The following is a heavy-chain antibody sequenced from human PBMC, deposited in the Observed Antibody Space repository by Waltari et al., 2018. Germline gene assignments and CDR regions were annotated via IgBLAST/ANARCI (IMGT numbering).Heavy chain of an antibody. V-gene: IGHV4-61*02. CDR2: IYTSGGT. Sequence: QVQLQESGPGLVKPSQTLSLTCTVSGGSLSSGSYYCSWIRQPAGKGLEWIGRIYTSGGTNYNPAPKGRVTRSVDTSKNQFSRKLSSVTAADTAVYYCARDRWSTPNWFDPWGQGTLVTVSS. CDR3: ARDRWSTPNWFDP. CDR1: GGSLSSGSYY. D-gene: IGHD2-15*01. J-gene: IGHJ5*02.